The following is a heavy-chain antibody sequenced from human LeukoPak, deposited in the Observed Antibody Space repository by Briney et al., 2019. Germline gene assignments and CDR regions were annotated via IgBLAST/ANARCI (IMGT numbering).Heavy chain of an antibody. Sequence: SETLSLTCTVSGGSISSYYWSWIRQPAGKGLEWIGRIYTSGSTNYNPSLKSRVTMSVDTSKNQFSLKLSSVPAADTAVYYCARDRAAAGTTPFDYWGQGTLVTVSS. CDR2: IYTSGST. J-gene: IGHJ4*02. V-gene: IGHV4-4*07. D-gene: IGHD6-13*01. CDR1: GGSISSYY. CDR3: ARDRAAAGTTPFDY.